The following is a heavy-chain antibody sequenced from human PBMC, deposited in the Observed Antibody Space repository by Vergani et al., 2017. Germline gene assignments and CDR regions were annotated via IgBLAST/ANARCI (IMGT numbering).Heavy chain of an antibody. CDR1: GYTFTGYY. CDR3: ARDSGLLWFGREGNWFDP. V-gene: IGHV1-2*02. Sequence: QVQLVQSGAEVKKPGASVKVSCKASGYTFTGYYMHWVRQAPGQGLEWMGWINPNSGGTNYAQKFQGRVTMTRDTSISTAYMELSRLRSDDTAVYYWARDSGLLWFGREGNWFDPWGQGTLVTVSS. J-gene: IGHJ5*02. D-gene: IGHD3-10*01. CDR2: INPNSGGT.